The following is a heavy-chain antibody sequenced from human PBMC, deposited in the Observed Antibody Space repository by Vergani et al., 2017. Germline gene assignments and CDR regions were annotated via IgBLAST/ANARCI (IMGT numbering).Heavy chain of an antibody. D-gene: IGHD6-13*01. CDR2: ISSSSSYT. J-gene: IGHJ4*02. V-gene: IGHV3-11*05. Sequence: QVQLVESGGGLVKPGGSLRLSCAASGFTFSDYYMSWIRQAPGKGLEWVSYISSSSSYTNYADSVKGRFTISRDNAKNSLYLQMNSLRAEDTAVYYCARDLLYSSSWYPGVSFDYWGQGTLVTVSS. CDR3: ARDLLYSSSWYPGVSFDY. CDR1: GFTFSDYY.